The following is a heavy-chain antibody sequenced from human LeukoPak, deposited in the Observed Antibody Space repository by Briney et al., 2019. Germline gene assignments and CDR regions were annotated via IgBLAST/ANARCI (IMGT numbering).Heavy chain of an antibody. Sequence: ASVTVSFKASGYTFTGYYMHWVRQAPGQGLEWMGWINPNSGGTNYAQKFQGRVTMTRDTSISTAYMELSRLRSDDTAVHYCARDDGAAAGVGDYWGQGTLVTVSS. CDR2: INPNSGGT. V-gene: IGHV1-2*02. CDR1: GYTFTGYY. CDR3: ARDDGAAAGVGDY. D-gene: IGHD6-13*01. J-gene: IGHJ4*02.